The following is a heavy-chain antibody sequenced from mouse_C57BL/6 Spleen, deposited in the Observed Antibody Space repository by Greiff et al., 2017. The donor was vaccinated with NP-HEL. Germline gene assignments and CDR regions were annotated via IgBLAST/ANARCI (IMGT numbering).Heavy chain of an antibody. Sequence: VQLVESGPELVKPGASVKISCKASGYAFSSSWMNWVKQRPGKGLEWIGRIYPGDGDTNYNGKFKGKATLTADKSSSTAYMQLSSLTSEDSAVYFCARAVDYYGSSYTWFAYWGQGTLVTVSA. CDR2: IYPGDGDT. CDR3: ARAVDYYGSSYTWFAY. CDR1: GYAFSSSW. D-gene: IGHD1-1*01. J-gene: IGHJ3*01. V-gene: IGHV1-82*01.